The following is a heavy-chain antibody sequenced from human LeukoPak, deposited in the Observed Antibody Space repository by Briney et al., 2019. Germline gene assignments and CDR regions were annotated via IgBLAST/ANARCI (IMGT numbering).Heavy chain of an antibody. CDR3: ARGQEQQPVVAFDY. CDR2: INHSGST. Sequence: SETLSLTCAVYGGSFSGYYWSWIRQPPGKGLEWIGEINHSGSTNYNPSLKSRVTISVDTSKNQFSLKLSSVTAADTAVYYCARGQEQQPVVAFDYWGQGTLVTVSS. D-gene: IGHD6-13*01. J-gene: IGHJ4*02. V-gene: IGHV4-34*01. CDR1: GGSFSGYY.